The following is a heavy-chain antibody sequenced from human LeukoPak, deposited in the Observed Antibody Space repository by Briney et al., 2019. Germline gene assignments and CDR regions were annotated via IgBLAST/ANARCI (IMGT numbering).Heavy chain of an antibody. CDR3: ASSAGYYPFHY. V-gene: IGHV4-34*01. J-gene: IGHJ4*02. D-gene: IGHD3-10*01. CDR1: GGSFSDYY. Sequence: SETLSHTCAVYGGSFSDYYWSWIRQPPRKGLEWIGEINPSGTTICDPSLNSRVNISVDTSKRQFSLTLSPVTAADTALYYCASSAGYYPFHYWGQGTLVTVSS. CDR2: INPSGTT.